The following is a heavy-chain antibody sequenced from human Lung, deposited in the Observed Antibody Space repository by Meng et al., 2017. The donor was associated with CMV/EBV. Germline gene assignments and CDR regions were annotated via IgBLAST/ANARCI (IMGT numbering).Heavy chain of an antibody. CDR2: ISRSTHYI. CDR1: GFNFSTYS. J-gene: IGHJ6*02. CDR3: ARDDGSGNVYDFYYGMEV. D-gene: IGHD3-10*01. Sequence: GESLKISCEASGFNFSTYSLNWVRQAPGKGLEWVAFISRSTHYIYYADSVKARFTISRDTAKNSVYLQMNSLRAEDTAVYYCARDDGSGNVYDFYYGMEVWXQGTXVTVSS. V-gene: IGHV3-21*01.